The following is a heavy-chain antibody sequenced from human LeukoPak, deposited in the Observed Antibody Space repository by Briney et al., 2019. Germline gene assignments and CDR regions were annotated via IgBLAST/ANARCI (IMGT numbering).Heavy chain of an antibody. Sequence: PGRSLRLSCAASGFTFDDYAMHWVRQAPGKGLEWVPGISWNSGRIAYADSVKGRFTISRDNAKNSLYLQMNSLRAEDTALYYCAKDFGYSCGYGFDYWGQGTLVTVSS. V-gene: IGHV3-9*01. J-gene: IGHJ4*02. CDR1: GFTFDDYA. D-gene: IGHD5-18*01. CDR3: AKDFGYSCGYGFDY. CDR2: ISWNSGRI.